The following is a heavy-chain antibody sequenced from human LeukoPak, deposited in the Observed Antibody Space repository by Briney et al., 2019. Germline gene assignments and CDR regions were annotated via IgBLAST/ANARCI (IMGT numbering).Heavy chain of an antibody. CDR3: ATISSGWLFDY. D-gene: IGHD6-19*01. V-gene: IGHV3-21*01. CDR2: ISSSSSYI. J-gene: IGHJ4*01. Sequence: GGSLRLSCAASGFTFSSYSMNWVRQAPGKGLEWVSSISSSSSYIYYADSVKGRFTISRDNAKTSLYLQMNSLRAEDTAVYYCATISSGWLFDYWGQGTLVTVSS. CDR1: GFTFSSYS.